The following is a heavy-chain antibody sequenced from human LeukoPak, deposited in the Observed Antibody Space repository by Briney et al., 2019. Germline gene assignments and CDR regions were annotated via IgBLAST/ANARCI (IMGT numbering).Heavy chain of an antibody. D-gene: IGHD3-3*01. CDR2: ISSSGGTI. V-gene: IGHV3-48*03. J-gene: IGHJ4*02. CDR3: ARDRNDFWSGYYTYYFDY. Sequence: PGGSLRLSCAVFGFTFSSYEMNWVRQAPGKGLEWVSFISSSGGTIYYADSVKGRFTISRDNAKNSLYLQMNSLRAEDTAFYYCARDRNDFWSGYYTYYFDYWGQGTLVTVSS. CDR1: GFTFSSYE.